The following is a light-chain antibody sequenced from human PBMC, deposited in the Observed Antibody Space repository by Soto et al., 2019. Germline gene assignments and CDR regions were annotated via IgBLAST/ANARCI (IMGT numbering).Light chain of an antibody. J-gene: IGKJ4*01. Sequence: DIVMTQSPDSLAVSLGERATINCKSSQSVLYSSNNKNYLAWYQQKPGQPPKLLIYWASTRESGVPDRFSGSGFWKEFPLPLSSLQAEDVAVYYCQQYYSTPPTFGGGTKVEIK. CDR2: WAS. V-gene: IGKV4-1*01. CDR1: QSVLYSSNNKNY. CDR3: QQYYSTPPT.